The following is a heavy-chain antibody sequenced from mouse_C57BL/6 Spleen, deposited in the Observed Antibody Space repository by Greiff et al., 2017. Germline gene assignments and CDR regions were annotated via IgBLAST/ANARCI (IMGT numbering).Heavy chain of an antibody. D-gene: IGHD3-2*02. V-gene: IGHV3-6*01. J-gene: IGHJ4*01. CDR2: ISYDGSN. CDR1: GYSITSGYY. Sequence: EVKLMESGPGLVKPSQSLSLTCSVTGYSITSGYYWNWIRQFPGNKLEWMGYISYDGSNNYNPSLKNRISITRDTSKNQFFLKLNSVTTEDTATYYCALDSSDYAMDYWGQGTSVTVSS. CDR3: ALDSSDYAMDY.